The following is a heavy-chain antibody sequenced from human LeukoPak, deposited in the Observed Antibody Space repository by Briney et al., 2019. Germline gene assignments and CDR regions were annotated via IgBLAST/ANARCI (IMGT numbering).Heavy chain of an antibody. D-gene: IGHD6-13*01. V-gene: IGHV1-2*02. J-gene: IGHJ6*03. CDR1: GYTLTELS. CDR2: INPNSGGT. Sequence: ASVKVSCKVSGYTLTELSMHWVRQAPGQGLEWMGWINPNSGGTNYAQKFQGRVTMTRDTSISTAYMELSRLRSDDTAVYYCARDRGLDIAAAGKFRHYYYYMDVWGKGTTVTVSS. CDR3: ARDRGLDIAAAGKFRHYYYYMDV.